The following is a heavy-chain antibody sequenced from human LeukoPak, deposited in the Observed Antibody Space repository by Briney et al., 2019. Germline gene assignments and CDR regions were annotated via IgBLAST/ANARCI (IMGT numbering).Heavy chain of an antibody. D-gene: IGHD5-12*01. CDR2: INQDGTEK. CDR1: GFTFNNYW. CDR3: ARGLYYYYYMDV. J-gene: IGHJ6*03. Sequence: PGGSLRLSCAASGFTFNNYWMTWVRQAPGKGLEWVANINQDGTEKYYVDSVKGRFTISRDNAKNSLYLQMNSLRAEDTALYYCARGLYYYYYMDVWGKGTTVTVSS. V-gene: IGHV3-7*03.